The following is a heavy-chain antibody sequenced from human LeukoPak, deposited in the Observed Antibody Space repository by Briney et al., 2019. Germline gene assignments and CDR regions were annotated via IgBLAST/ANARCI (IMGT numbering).Heavy chain of an antibody. CDR2: IYYSGST. CDR1: GGSISSYY. V-gene: IGHV4-59*01. CDR3: ARAVLRYFDYLDY. J-gene: IGHJ4*02. Sequence: SETLSLTCTVSGGSISSYYWSWIRQPPGKGLEWTGYIYYSGSTNYNPSLKSRVTISVDTSKNQFFLKLSSVTAADTAVYYCARAVLRYFDYLDYWGQGTLVTVSS. D-gene: IGHD3-9*01.